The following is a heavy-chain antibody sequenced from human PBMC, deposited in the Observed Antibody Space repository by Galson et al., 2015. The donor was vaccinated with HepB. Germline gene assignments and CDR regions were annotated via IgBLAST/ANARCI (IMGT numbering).Heavy chain of an antibody. CDR1: GFTFSSYW. CDR2: VDGDGSST. V-gene: IGHV3-74*01. CDR3: ASGPSEVASS. Sequence: SLRLSCAASGFTFSSYWMHWVRHAPGKGLVWVSRVDGDGSSTNYADSVRGRFTISRDNAKNTLYLQMNSLSAEDTAVYYCASGPSEVASSWGQGTLVTVSS. D-gene: IGHD1-26*01. J-gene: IGHJ5*02.